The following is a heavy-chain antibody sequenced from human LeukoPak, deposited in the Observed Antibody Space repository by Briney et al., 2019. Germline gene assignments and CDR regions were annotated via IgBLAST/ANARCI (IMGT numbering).Heavy chain of an antibody. J-gene: IGHJ3*02. V-gene: IGHV1-2*02. CDR2: INPNSGGT. D-gene: IGHD6-19*01. Sequence: GPVKVSCKASGYTFTGYYMHWVRQAPGQGLEWMGWINPNSGGTNYAQKFQGRVTMTRDTSISTAYMELSRLRSDGTAVYYCAKDSSGWTQGAFDIWGQGTMVTVSS. CDR1: GYTFTGYY. CDR3: AKDSSGWTQGAFDI.